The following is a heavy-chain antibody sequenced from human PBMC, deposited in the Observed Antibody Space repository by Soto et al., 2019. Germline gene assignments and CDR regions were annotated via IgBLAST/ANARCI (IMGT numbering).Heavy chain of an antibody. Sequence: QVQLVQSGAEVKKPGSSVKVSCKASGGTFSSYAISWVRQAPGQGLEWMGGIIPIFGTANYAQKFQGRVTFTADESTSTAYMELSSLRSEDTAVYYCARGRDIVVVVAAPFHYGMDVWGQGTTVTVSS. CDR1: GGTFSSYA. V-gene: IGHV1-69*12. J-gene: IGHJ6*02. D-gene: IGHD2-15*01. CDR2: IIPIFGTA. CDR3: ARGRDIVVVVAAPFHYGMDV.